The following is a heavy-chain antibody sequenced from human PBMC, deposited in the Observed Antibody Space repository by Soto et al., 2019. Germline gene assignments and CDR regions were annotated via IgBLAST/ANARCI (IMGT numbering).Heavy chain of an antibody. CDR3: ARGSTYDPAYYYGMDV. D-gene: IGHD5-12*01. Sequence: QVQLVQSGAEVKQPGASVKVYCKASGYTFTSYDINWVRQATGQGLEWMGWMNPNSGNTGYAQKLQGRVTMTRNTSISTAYMELSRLRSEDTAVYYCARGSTYDPAYYYGMDVWGQGTTVTVSS. CDR2: MNPNSGNT. CDR1: GYTFTSYD. J-gene: IGHJ6*02. V-gene: IGHV1-8*01.